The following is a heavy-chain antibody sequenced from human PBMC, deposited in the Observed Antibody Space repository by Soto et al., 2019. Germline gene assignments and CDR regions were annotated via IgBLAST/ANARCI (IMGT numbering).Heavy chain of an antibody. V-gene: IGHV4-34*01. CDR1: GGSFSGYY. CDR3: ARVRAFPAHPHALDV. Sequence: SETLSLTCAVYGGSFSGYYWSWIRQPPGKGLEWIGEINHSGSTNYNPSLKSRVTISVDTSKNQFSLKLSSVTAADTAVYYCARVRAFPAHPHALDVWGKGTTVTVSS. D-gene: IGHD3-3*02. CDR2: INHSGST. J-gene: IGHJ6*04.